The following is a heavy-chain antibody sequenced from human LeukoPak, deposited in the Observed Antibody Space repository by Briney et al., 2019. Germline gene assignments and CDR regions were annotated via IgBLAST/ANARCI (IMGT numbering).Heavy chain of an antibody. Sequence: ASVKVSCKASGYTFTSYDINWVRQATGQGLEWMGWMNPNSGNTGYAQKFQGRVTITRNTSISTAYMELSSLRSEDTAVYYCARVLRWLQLSFSAFDIWGQGTMVTVSS. CDR2: MNPNSGNT. V-gene: IGHV1-8*03. CDR1: GYTFTSYD. CDR3: ARVLRWLQLSFSAFDI. D-gene: IGHD5-24*01. J-gene: IGHJ3*02.